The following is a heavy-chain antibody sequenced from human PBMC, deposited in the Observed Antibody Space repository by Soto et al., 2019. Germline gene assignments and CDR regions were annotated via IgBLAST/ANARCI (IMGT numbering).Heavy chain of an antibody. V-gene: IGHV3-30-3*01. Sequence: EWVAVISYDGSNKYYADSVKGRFTISRDNSKNTLYLQMNSLRAEDTAVFYCARVYTGDAGQYYHYAMDVWGQGTTVTVSS. D-gene: IGHD2-21*01. CDR3: ARVYTGDAGQYYHYAMDV. CDR2: ISYDGSNK. J-gene: IGHJ6*02.